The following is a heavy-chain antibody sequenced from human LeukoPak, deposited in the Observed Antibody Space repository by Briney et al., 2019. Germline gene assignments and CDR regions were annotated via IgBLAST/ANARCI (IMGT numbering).Heavy chain of an antibody. CDR1: GFTFSTYT. J-gene: IGHJ4*02. D-gene: IGHD6-19*01. CDR3: ASPESSIAVAGTGFDY. Sequence: GGSLRLSCAASGFTFSTYTMNWVRQAPGKGLEWVSSISSSSYYIYYADSVKGRFTISRDNAQNSLYLQMNSLRAEDTAVYYCASPESSIAVAGTGFDYWGQGTLVTVSS. CDR2: ISSSSYYI. V-gene: IGHV3-21*01.